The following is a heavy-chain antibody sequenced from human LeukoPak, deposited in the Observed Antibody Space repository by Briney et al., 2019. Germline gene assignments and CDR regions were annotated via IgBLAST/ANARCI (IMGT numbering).Heavy chain of an antibody. CDR3: ATGFWGYCSRNSCPLDN. D-gene: IGHD2-2*01. CDR2: IISTGSTT. CDR1: GFTFSSYS. J-gene: IGHJ4*02. Sequence: GGSLRLSCAASGFTFSSYSMNWVRQAPGKGLEWISYIISTGSTTYYADSVKGRFTISRDNANNSLSLQMSSLSAEDTAVYYCATGFWGYCSRNSCPLDNWGQGTLVTVAS. V-gene: IGHV3-48*01.